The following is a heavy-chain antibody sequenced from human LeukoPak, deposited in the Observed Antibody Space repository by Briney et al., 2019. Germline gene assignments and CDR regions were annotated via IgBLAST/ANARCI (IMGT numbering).Heavy chain of an antibody. CDR3: AKGDWPINY. D-gene: IGHD5-24*01. Sequence: GGSLRLSCVASGFTFSRSEMNWVRQAPGKGLEWVSYISGGSGFIYYTDSVKGRSTISRDNSKNSLYMEMNNLRADDTAVYYCAKGDWPINYWGQGTLVTVSS. CDR1: GFTFSRSE. J-gene: IGHJ4*02. CDR2: ISGGSGFI. V-gene: IGHV3-48*03.